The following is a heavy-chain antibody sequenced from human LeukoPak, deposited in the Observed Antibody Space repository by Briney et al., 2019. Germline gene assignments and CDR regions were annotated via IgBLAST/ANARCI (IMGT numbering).Heavy chain of an antibody. CDR2: IRSKANNYAT. CDR3: AREDSYYYGSGSYPFDY. J-gene: IGHJ4*02. D-gene: IGHD3-10*01. V-gene: IGHV3-73*01. Sequence: PGGSLRLSCAASGFTFSGSAMHWVRQASGKGLEWVGRIRSKANNYATEYAASVKGRFTISRDDSKNTAYLQMNSLKTEDTAVYYCAREDSYYYGSGSYPFDYWGQGTLVTVSS. CDR1: GFTFSGSA.